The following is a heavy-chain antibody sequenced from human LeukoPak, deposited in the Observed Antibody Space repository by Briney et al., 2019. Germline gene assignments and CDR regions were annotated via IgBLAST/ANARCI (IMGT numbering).Heavy chain of an antibody. V-gene: IGHV3-23*01. D-gene: IGHD4/OR15-4a*01. J-gene: IGHJ4*02. Sequence: PGGSLRLSCAASGFIFNKHAMSWVRQAPGKGLEWVPGLSGSGGSTDYADSVKGRFTVSRDNSKNTLFLQMNSLRAEDTAIYYCAKERDYGPADYWGQGTLVTVSS. CDR3: AKERDYGPADY. CDR2: LSGSGGST. CDR1: GFIFNKHA.